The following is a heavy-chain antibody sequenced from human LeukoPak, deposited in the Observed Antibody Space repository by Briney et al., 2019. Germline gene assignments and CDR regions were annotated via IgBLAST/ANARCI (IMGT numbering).Heavy chain of an antibody. Sequence: TGGSLRLSCVASGFTFSSYWMSWVRQAPGKGLEWVANIKQDGSEKYYVDSVKGRFTISRDNAKNSLYLQMNSLRAEDTAVYYCARFRTYYYYMDVWGKGTTVTVSS. CDR1: GFTFSSYW. CDR2: IKQDGSEK. CDR3: ARFRTYYYYMDV. V-gene: IGHV3-7*01. J-gene: IGHJ6*03.